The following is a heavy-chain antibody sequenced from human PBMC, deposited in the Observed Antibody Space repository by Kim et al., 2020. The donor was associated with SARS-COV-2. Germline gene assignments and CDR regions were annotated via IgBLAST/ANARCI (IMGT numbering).Heavy chain of an antibody. CDR1: GDSVSSNNAA. D-gene: IGHD6-25*01. CDR3: AGGSVFDD. CDR2: TYYRSKWHN. V-gene: IGHV6-1*01. Sequence: SQTLSLTCAISGDSVSSNNAAWNCLRQSPSRGLEWLGRTYYRSKWHNEYAPSLKSRVTINPDTSKNQFSLQLNSVTPEDTAVYYCAGGSVFDDWGQGTLVTVSS. J-gene: IGHJ4*02.